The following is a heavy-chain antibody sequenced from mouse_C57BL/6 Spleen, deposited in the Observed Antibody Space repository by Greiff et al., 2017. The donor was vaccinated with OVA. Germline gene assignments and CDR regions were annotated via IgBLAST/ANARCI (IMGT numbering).Heavy chain of an antibody. CDR2: ISDGGSYT. V-gene: IGHV5-4*01. J-gene: IGHJ4*01. CDR3: ARGGDYDYDEGDYAMDY. CDR1: GFTFSSYA. D-gene: IGHD2-4*01. Sequence: EVQRVESGGGLVKPGGSLKLSCAASGFTFSSYAMSWVRQTPEKRLEWVATISDGGSYTYYPDNVKGRFTISRDNAKNNLYLQMSHLKSEDTAMYYCARGGDYDYDEGDYAMDYWGQGTSVTVSS.